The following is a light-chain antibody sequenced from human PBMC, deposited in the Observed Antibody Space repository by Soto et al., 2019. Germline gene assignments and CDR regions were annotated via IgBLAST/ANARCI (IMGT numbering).Light chain of an antibody. J-gene: IGKJ2*01. Sequence: ETVLTQSPGTVSLSPGERATLSCRTSQSVNSNYLAWYQQKPGQAPRLLIYGVFNRATGIPDRFSGSGSGTDFTLTISGLEPEDSAVYYCQHYDGSPRTFGQWTKLEIK. V-gene: IGKV3-20*01. CDR2: GVF. CDR3: QHYDGSPRT. CDR1: QSVNSNY.